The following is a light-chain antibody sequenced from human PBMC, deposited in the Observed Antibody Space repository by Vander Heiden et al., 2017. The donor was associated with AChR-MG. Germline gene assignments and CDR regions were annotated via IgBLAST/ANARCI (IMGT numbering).Light chain of an antibody. CDR1: SSDVGGYNY. J-gene: IGLJ1*01. CDR2: DVS. V-gene: IGLV2-14*01. Sequence: QSALTQPAPVSGSPGQSITISCTGTSSDVGGYNYVSWYQQHPGKAPKLMIYDVSTRPSGVSSRFSGSKSGNTASLTISGLQAEDEADYYCSSYTSSSTRVFGTGTKVTVL. CDR3: SSYTSSSTRV.